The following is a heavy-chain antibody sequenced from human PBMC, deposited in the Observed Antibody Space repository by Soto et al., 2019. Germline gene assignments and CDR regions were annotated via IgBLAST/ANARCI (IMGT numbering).Heavy chain of an antibody. CDR3: ARGSEAWFDP. J-gene: IGHJ5*02. CDR2: VYSTETT. V-gene: IGHV4-59*01. CDR1: GDSISSYF. Sequence: SETLSLTCTVSGDSISSYFWSWIRQPPGKGLEWIGYVYSTETTNYNPSLKSRVAMSIDTSKNQFSLKVRSVTAADTAVYYCARGSEAWFDPWGQGTLVTVSS.